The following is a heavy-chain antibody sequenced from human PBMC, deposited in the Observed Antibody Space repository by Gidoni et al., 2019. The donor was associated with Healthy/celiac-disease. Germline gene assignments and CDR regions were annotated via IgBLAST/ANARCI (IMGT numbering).Heavy chain of an antibody. J-gene: IGHJ4*02. V-gene: IGHV3-9*01. D-gene: IGHD3-22*01. CDR2: ISWNSGSI. CDR1: GFTLDDYA. Sequence: EVQLGEAGGGWVQHGRSRRLSWAASGFTLDDYAMHWVRQAPGNGLEWVSGISWNSGSIGYADSVKGRFTISRDNAKNSLYLQMNSLRAEDTALYYCAKDAGYYYDSSGYVDYWGQGTLVTVSS. CDR3: AKDAGYYYDSSGYVDY.